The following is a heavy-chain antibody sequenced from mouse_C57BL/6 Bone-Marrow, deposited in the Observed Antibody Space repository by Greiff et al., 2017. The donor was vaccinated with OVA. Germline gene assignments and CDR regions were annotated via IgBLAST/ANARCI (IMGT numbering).Heavy chain of an antibody. V-gene: IGHV5-17*01. Sequence: EVQLVESGGGFVKPGGSLKLSCAASGFTFSDYGMHWVRQAPETGLEWVAYISSGSSTIYYADTVKGRFTISRDNAKNTLFLQMTSLRSEDTAMYYCSRKDYDYFAYWGQGTLVTVSA. D-gene: IGHD2-4*01. CDR2: ISSGSSTI. J-gene: IGHJ3*01. CDR1: GFTFSDYG. CDR3: SRKDYDYFAY.